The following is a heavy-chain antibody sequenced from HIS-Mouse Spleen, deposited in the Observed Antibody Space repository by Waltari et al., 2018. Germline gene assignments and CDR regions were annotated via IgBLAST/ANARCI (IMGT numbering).Heavy chain of an antibody. CDR3: AREGPIYSSGPGDAFDI. J-gene: IGHJ3*02. V-gene: IGHV1-18*01. CDR2: TRANNRNT. D-gene: IGHD6-19*01. Sequence: QVQLVQSGAEVKKPGASVKVSCKASGYTFTSYGISWVRQAPGQGLEWMGWTRANNRNTNSAPKRQSRVTLTTDTSTSTAYMELRSLRSDDTAVYYCAREGPIYSSGPGDAFDIWGQGTMVTVSS. CDR1: GYTFTSYG.